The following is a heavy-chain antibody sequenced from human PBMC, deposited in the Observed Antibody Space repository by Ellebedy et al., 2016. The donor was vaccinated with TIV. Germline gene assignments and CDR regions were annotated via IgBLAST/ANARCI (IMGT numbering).Heavy chain of an antibody. J-gene: IGHJ3*02. V-gene: IGHV3-7*01. CDR1: GFSFRNYW. CDR3: ATDGSYGDYRSPAHAFVT. Sequence: GGSLRLSCGASGFSFRNYWMTWVRQAPGKGLEWVANINQDGSDKYYEDSVRGRFTIARDNAKNSLYLQMNSLRAEDTSVYYCATDGSYGDYRSPAHAFVTWGQGTMVTVSS. CDR2: INQDGSDK. D-gene: IGHD4-17*01.